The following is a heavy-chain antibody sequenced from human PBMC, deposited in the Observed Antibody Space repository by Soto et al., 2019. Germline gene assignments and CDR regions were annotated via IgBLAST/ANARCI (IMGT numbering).Heavy chain of an antibody. Sequence: GGSLRLSCAASGFTFSSYSMNWVRQAPGKGLEWVSYISSSSSTIYYADSVKGRFNISRDNAKNSLYLQMNSLRDEDTAVYYCASEKWELLDYWGQGTLVTVSS. V-gene: IGHV3-48*02. D-gene: IGHD1-26*01. J-gene: IGHJ4*02. CDR1: GFTFSSYS. CDR2: ISSSSSTI. CDR3: ASEKWELLDY.